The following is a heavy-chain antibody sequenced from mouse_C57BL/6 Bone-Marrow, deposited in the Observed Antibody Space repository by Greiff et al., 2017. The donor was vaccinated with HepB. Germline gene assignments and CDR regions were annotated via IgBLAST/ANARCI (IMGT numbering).Heavy chain of an antibody. D-gene: IGHD1-1*01. V-gene: IGHV1-69*01. CDR1: GYTFTSYW. J-gene: IGHJ1*03. Sequence: VQLQQPGAELVMPGASVKLSCKASGYTFTSYWMHWVKQRPGQGLEWIGEIDPSDSYTNYIQKFKGKSTLTVDKSSSTAYMQLSSLTSEDSAVYYCARSSYYGSSYCWYFDVWGTGTTVTVSS. CDR2: IDPSDSYT. CDR3: ARSSYYGSSYCWYFDV.